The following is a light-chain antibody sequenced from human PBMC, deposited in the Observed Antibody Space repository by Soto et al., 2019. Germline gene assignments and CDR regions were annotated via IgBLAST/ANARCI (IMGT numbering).Light chain of an antibody. V-gene: IGKV1-39*01. CDR2: AAS. Sequence: DIQMTQSPSSLSASVGDRVAIDCRASQSIATYLNWYQQRPGKAPKLLIYAASSLQSGVPSRFIGSGFGTDFTLTITSLQPEDFATYYCQQSYNSPPITFGQGTRLEIK. CDR3: QQSYNSPPIT. CDR1: QSIATY. J-gene: IGKJ5*01.